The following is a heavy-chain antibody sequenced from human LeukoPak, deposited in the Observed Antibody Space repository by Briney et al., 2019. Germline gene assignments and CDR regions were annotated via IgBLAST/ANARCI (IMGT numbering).Heavy chain of an antibody. V-gene: IGHV4-39*07. D-gene: IGHD3-10*01. J-gene: IGHJ5*02. CDR3: ARGGGSGSYYNVQFDP. CDR1: GGSISSSSYY. Sequence: SSETLSLTCTVSGGSISSSSYYWGWIRQPPGKGLEWIGEIYHSGSTNYNPSLKSRVTISVDKSKNQFSLKLSSVTAADTAVYYCARGGGSGSYYNVQFDPWGQGTLVTVSS. CDR2: IYHSGST.